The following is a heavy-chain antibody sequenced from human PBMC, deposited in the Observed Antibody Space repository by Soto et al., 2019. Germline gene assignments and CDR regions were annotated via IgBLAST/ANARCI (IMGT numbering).Heavy chain of an antibody. CDR1: GYTFNTYG. D-gene: IGHD3-3*01. V-gene: IGHV1-18*01. J-gene: IGHJ5*02. CDR2: ISAYDGKT. Sequence: ASVKVSCKTSGYTFNTYGSNWVRQAPGQGLELMGWISAYDGKTTYAEKFQGRVTLTTDTSTSTAYMELRSLRSDDTAIYYCARDPHEFWTSYWFDPWGQGTLVTVSS. CDR3: ARDPHEFWTSYWFDP.